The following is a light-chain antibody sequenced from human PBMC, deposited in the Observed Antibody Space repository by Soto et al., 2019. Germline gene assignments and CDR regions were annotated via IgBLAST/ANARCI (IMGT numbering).Light chain of an antibody. CDR3: ASFTRSVTVV. CDR1: SSDVGGYNY. Sequence: QSALTQPASVSGSPGQSITISCAGTSSDVGGYNYVSWYQQHPGKVPRLIISDVNKRPSGVSDRFSDSKSGNTASLTISGLQAEDEADYYCASFTRSVTVVFGGGTKVTVL. J-gene: IGLJ2*01. CDR2: DVN. V-gene: IGLV2-14*03.